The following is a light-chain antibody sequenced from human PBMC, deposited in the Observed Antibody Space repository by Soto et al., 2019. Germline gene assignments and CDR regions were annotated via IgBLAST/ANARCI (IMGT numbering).Light chain of an antibody. CDR1: QSVSNN. Sequence: EIVMTRSPATLSVSPGERATLSCRASQSVSNNLAWYHKKPGQAPRLLIYGASTRATGIPARFSGSGSGTEFTLTISSLQSEDFAVYYCQQYNNWWTFGQGTKVEIK. CDR3: QQYNNWWT. CDR2: GAS. J-gene: IGKJ1*01. V-gene: IGKV3-15*01.